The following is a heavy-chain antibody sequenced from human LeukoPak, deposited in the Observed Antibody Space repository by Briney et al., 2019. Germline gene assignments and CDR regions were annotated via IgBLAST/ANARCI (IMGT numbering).Heavy chain of an antibody. J-gene: IGHJ4*02. CDR3: APLIYGDYSYFDY. Sequence: GGSLRLSCAASGFTFSSYSMNWVRQAPGKGLEWVSSISSSSSYIYYADSVKGRFTISRDNAKNSLYLQMNSLRAEDTAVYYCAPLIYGDYSYFDYWGQGTLVTVSS. V-gene: IGHV3-21*01. CDR2: ISSSSSYI. D-gene: IGHD4-17*01. CDR1: GFTFSSYS.